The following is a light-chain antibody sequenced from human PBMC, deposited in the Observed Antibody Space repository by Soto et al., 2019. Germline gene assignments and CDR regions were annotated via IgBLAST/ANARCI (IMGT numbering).Light chain of an antibody. CDR2: SDN. CDR3: AAWDDGLRGRV. CDR1: SSNIGSNP. J-gene: IGLJ2*01. V-gene: IGLV1-44*01. Sequence: QPVLTQPPSASGTPGQRVTISCSGSSSNIGSNPVSWYQQLPGTAPKSLIYSDNQRPSGVPDRISGSRSGTSASLAISGLQSEDEAEYYCAAWDDGLRGRVFGGGTKLTVL.